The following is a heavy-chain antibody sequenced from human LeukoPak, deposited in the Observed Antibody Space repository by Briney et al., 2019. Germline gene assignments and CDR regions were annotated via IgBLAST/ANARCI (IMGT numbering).Heavy chain of an antibody. V-gene: IGHV3-21*01. CDR2: VSSSSSYI. D-gene: IGHD3-22*01. Sequence: PSETLSLTCTVSGGSISPYYWSWVRQAPGKGLEWVSSVSSSSSYIYYADSVKGRFTISRDNAKNSLYLQMNSLRAEDTAVYYCARGGTMIVVVYFDYWGQGTLVTVSS. J-gene: IGHJ4*02. CDR1: GGSISPYY. CDR3: ARGGTMIVVVYFDY.